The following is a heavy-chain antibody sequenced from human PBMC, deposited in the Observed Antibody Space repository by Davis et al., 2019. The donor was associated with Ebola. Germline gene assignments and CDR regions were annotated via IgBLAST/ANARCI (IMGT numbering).Heavy chain of an antibody. D-gene: IGHD1-26*01. Sequence: MPSETLSLTCTVSGGSISSSSYYWGWHRQPPGKGLEWIGSTYYSGSTYYNPSLKSRVTISVDTSKNQFSLKLSSVTAADTAVYYCARLLREWELLITGAFDYWGQGTLVTVSS. V-gene: IGHV4-39*01. J-gene: IGHJ4*02. CDR1: GGSISSSSYY. CDR2: TYYSGST. CDR3: ARLLREWELLITGAFDY.